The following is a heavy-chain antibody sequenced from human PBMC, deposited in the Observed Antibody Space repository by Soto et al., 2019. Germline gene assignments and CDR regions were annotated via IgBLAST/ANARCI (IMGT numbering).Heavy chain of an antibody. J-gene: IGHJ3*02. V-gene: IGHV4-4*07. CDR3: ARDEPDSGGGFER. D-gene: IGHD3-16*01. CDR2: VYTSGTT. Sequence: SATLSLTCSFSGSSTNTYFWSWILQPAGKGLEWTGRVYTSGTTNYNPSLKRRVTMSVDTSKKQVSLKLISLTAADTGLYYCARDEPDSGGGFERWGEGTRV. CDR1: GSSTNTYF.